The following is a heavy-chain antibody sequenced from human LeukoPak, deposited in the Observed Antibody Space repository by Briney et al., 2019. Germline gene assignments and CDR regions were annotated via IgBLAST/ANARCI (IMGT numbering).Heavy chain of an antibody. CDR2: IDDSGNA. CDR3: ARYYYDSSGYYYAFDY. V-gene: IGHV4-31*03. CDR1: GGSISSGGYY. D-gene: IGHD3-22*01. J-gene: IGHJ4*02. Sequence: PSETLSLTCTVSGGSISSGGYYWSWIRQHPGKGLEWIGHIDDSGNAYYNPSLKSRITISVHTSKNEFSLRLSSVTAADTAVYYCARYYYDSSGYYYAFDYWGQGTLVTVSS.